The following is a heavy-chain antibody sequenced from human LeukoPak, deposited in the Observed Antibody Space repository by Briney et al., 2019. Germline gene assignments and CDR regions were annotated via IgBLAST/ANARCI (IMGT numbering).Heavy chain of an antibody. J-gene: IGHJ4*02. Sequence: GGSLRLSCAASGFTFSSYWMSWVRQAPGKGLEWVANIKQDGSEKYYVDSVKGRFTISRDNAKNSLYLQMNSLRAEDTAVYYCARPVYTYGYNYFDYWGQGTLVTVSS. D-gene: IGHD5-18*01. V-gene: IGHV3-7*01. CDR2: IKQDGSEK. CDR1: GFTFSSYW. CDR3: ARPVYTYGYNYFDY.